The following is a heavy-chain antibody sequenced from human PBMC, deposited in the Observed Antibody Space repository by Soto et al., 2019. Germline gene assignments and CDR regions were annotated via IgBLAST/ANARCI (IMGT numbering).Heavy chain of an antibody. D-gene: IGHD2-21*02. CDR3: ARVAVTLAPERNGAFDV. V-gene: IGHV1-69*08. J-gene: IGHJ3*01. Sequence: QVQLVQSGAEVKRPGSSINISCKASGGTFSIYTVSWVRQAPGQGLEWMGRFIPMIGTANYAQNFQGRVTLSADKSATAAYMELSSFTPQDTALYYCARVAVTLAPERNGAFDVWGQGTAVTVSP. CDR1: GGTFSIYT. CDR2: FIPMIGTA.